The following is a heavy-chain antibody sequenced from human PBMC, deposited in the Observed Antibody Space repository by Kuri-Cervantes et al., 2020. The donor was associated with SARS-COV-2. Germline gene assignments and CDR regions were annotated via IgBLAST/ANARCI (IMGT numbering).Heavy chain of an antibody. D-gene: IGHD5-18*01. V-gene: IGHV3-11*05. J-gene: IGHJ4*02. CDR1: GFTFSDYY. CDR2: ISSSSSYT. CDR3: ARAHHKYSYGQTPLDY. Sequence: GGSLRLSCAASGFTFSDYYMSWIRQAPGKGLEWVSYISSSSSYTNYADSVKGRFTISRDNAKNSLYLQMNSLRAEDTAVYYCARAHHKYSYGQTPLDYWGQGTLVTVPS.